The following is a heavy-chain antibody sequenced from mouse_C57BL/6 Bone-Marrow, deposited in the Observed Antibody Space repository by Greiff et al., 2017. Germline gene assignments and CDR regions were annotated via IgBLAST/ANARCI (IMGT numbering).Heavy chain of an antibody. CDR3: ARAVQLRRGNCDY. CDR2: INPYNGGT. CDR1: GYTFTDYY. J-gene: IGHJ2*01. Sequence: VQLQQSGPVLVKPGASVKMSCKASGYTFTDYYMNWVKQSHGKSLEWIGVINPYNGGTSYNQKFKGKATLTVDKSSSTAYMELNSLTSEDSAVYYCARAVQLRRGNCDYCGQGTTLTVSS. D-gene: IGHD3-2*02. V-gene: IGHV1-19*01.